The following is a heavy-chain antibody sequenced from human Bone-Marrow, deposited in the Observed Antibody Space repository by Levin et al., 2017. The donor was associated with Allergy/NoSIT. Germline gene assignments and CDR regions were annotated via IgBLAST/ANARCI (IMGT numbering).Heavy chain of an antibody. CDR2: ISSSSSYI. CDR1: GFTFSSYS. J-gene: IGHJ5*02. D-gene: IGHD6-19*01. V-gene: IGHV3-21*01. CDR3: AREEQWLVENWFDP. Sequence: LSLTCAASGFTFSSYSMNWVRQAPGKGLEWVSSISSSSSYIYYADSVKGRFTISRDNAKNSLYLQMNSLRAEDTAVYYCAREEQWLVENWFDPWGQGTLVTVSS.